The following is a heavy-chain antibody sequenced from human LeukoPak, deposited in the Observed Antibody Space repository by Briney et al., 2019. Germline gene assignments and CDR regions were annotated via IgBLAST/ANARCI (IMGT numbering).Heavy chain of an antibody. J-gene: IGHJ6*02. Sequence: GGSLRLSWAASDFTFSRYGMNWVRQAPGKGLEWVSSISSSSNYIYYADSVKGRFTISRDNAKNSLYLQMNSLRAEDTAVYYCAKGYCSSTSCYGYYYYGMDVWGQGTTVTVSS. D-gene: IGHD2-2*01. CDR1: DFTFSRYG. V-gene: IGHV3-21*01. CDR3: AKGYCSSTSCYGYYYYGMDV. CDR2: ISSSSNYI.